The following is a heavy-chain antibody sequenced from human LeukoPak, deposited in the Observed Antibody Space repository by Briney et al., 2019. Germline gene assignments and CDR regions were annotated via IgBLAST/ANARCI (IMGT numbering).Heavy chain of an antibody. CDR2: INHSGST. CDR1: GGSISSYY. Sequence: SETLSLTCTVSGGSISSYYWSWIRQPPGKGLEWIGEINHSGSTNYNPSLKSRVTISVDTSKNQFSLKLSSVTAADTAVYYCARGSRGWRTYYFDYWGQGTLVTVSS. V-gene: IGHV4-34*01. CDR3: ARGSRGWRTYYFDY. J-gene: IGHJ4*02. D-gene: IGHD6-19*01.